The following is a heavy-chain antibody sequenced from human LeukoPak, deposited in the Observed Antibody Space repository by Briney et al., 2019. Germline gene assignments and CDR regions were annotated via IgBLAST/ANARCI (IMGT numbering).Heavy chain of an antibody. D-gene: IGHD1-26*01. CDR2: IYYSGST. CDR1: GGSIISGDYY. Sequence: SQTLSLTCTVSGGSIISGDYYWSWIRQPPGKGLEWIGYIYYSGSTYYNPSLKSRVTISVDTSKNQFSLKLSSVTAADTAVYYCARAGSTSEIWGMDVWGQGTTVTVSS. V-gene: IGHV4-30-4*01. J-gene: IGHJ6*02. CDR3: ARAGSTSEIWGMDV.